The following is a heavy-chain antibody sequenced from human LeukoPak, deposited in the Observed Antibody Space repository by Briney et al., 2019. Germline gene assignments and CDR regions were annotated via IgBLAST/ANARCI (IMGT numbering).Heavy chain of an antibody. D-gene: IGHD5-18*01. CDR1: GFTLSSYA. CDR2: ISGSGGNT. CDR3: ARSLWPEDY. J-gene: IGHJ4*02. V-gene: IGHV3-23*01. Sequence: GGSLRLSCAASGFTLSSYAMSWVRQAPGKGLEWVSAISGSGGNTYYADSVKVRFTISRDNSKNTLFLQMNSLRAEDTAVYYCARSLWPEDYWGQGTLVTVSS.